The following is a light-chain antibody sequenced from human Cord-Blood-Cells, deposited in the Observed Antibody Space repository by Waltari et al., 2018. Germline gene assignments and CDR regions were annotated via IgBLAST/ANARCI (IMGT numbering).Light chain of an antibody. CDR3: SSYTSSSTWV. J-gene: IGLJ3*02. CDR1: SSDVGGYNY. Sequence: QSALTQPASVSGSPGQSITISCTGTSSDVGGYNYVSCYHQHPGKAPKLMIYEVSNRPSGVSNRFSGSKSGNTASLTISGLQAEDEADYYCSSYTSSSTWVFGGGTKLTVL. V-gene: IGLV2-14*01. CDR2: EVS.